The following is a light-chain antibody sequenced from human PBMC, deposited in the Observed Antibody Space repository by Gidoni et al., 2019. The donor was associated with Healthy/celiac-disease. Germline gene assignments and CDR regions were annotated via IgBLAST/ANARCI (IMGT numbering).Light chain of an antibody. CDR3: QQRSNWLLT. J-gene: IGKJ4*01. Sequence: EIALSQSPATLSLSPGERATLSCRASQSVSSYLTWYQQKPGQAPRLLIYDASNRATGIPARFSGSGSGTDFTLTISSLEPEDFAVYYCQQRSNWLLTFXGXTKVEIK. CDR1: QSVSSY. CDR2: DAS. V-gene: IGKV3-11*01.